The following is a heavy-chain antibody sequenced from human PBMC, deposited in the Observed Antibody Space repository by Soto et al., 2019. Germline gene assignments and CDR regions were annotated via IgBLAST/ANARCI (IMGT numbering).Heavy chain of an antibody. J-gene: IGHJ4*02. V-gene: IGHV6-1*01. CDR3: ARDIDFGY. Sequence: PSQTLSLTCAISGDSVSSNSAGWDWIRQSPSRGLQWLGRTYYRSKWYNEYAAAVKSRITINPDTSRNQISLQLNSVTPEDTAVYYCARDIDFGYWGRGTQVTVSS. CDR1: GDSVSSNSAG. CDR2: TYYRSKWYN. D-gene: IGHD3-3*01.